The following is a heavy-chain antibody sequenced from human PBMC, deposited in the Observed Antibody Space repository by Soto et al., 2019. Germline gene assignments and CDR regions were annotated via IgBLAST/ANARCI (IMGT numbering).Heavy chain of an antibody. V-gene: IGHV3-48*01. J-gene: IGHJ4*02. D-gene: IGHD1-26*01. CDR3: VGEVGFHLIY. CDR2: ITSTSVT. Sequence: DVQLVESGGGLVQPGGSLRLSCAASGFTFSTHSMNWVRQAPGKGLEWISYITSTSVTMYADSVKGRFTISRDNAKNSLYLQMNSLRVEDTAVYFCVGEVGFHLIYWGKGTLVTVSS. CDR1: GFTFSTHS.